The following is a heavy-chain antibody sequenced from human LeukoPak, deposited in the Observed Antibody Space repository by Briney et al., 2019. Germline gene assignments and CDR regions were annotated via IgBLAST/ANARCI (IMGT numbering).Heavy chain of an antibody. D-gene: IGHD1-26*01. CDR3: ATGVRSGTYYNCFDP. Sequence: GGSLSISCVASGFNVDDYALHGLRQAPGKGLEWISVISGDDDNTHYADSVKGRFTISRYNSKNSLYLQMSSLRADDTALYYCATGVRSGTYYNCFDPWGQGTLVTVSS. CDR2: ISGDDDNT. V-gene: IGHV3-43*02. CDR1: GFNVDDYA. J-gene: IGHJ5*02.